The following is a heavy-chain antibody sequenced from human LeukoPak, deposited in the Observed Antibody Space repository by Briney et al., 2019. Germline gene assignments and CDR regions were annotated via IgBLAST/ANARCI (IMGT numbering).Heavy chain of an antibody. CDR3: ARGYGDLPLDY. CDR2: INHSGST. J-gene: IGHJ4*02. D-gene: IGHD4-17*01. CDR1: GGSFIGYY. Sequence: SETLSLTCAVYGGSFIGYYWSWIRQPPGKGLEWIGEINHSGSTNYNPSLKSRVTISVDTSKNQFSLKLRSVTAADTAVYYCARGYGDLPLDYWGQGTLVTVSS. V-gene: IGHV4-34*01.